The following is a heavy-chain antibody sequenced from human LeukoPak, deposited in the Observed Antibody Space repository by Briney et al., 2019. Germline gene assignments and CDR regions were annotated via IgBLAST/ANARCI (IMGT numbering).Heavy chain of an antibody. CDR2: INPSGGST. CDR1: GYTFIDYY. V-gene: IGHV1-46*01. Sequence: ASVKVSCKSSGYTFIDYYIHWVRQAPGQGLEWMGIINPSGGSTSYAQKFQGRVTMTRDTSTSTVYMELSSLRSEDTAVYYCARQSYRGSYLLYWFDPWGQGTLVTVSS. CDR3: ARQSYRGSYLLYWFDP. D-gene: IGHD1-26*01. J-gene: IGHJ5*02.